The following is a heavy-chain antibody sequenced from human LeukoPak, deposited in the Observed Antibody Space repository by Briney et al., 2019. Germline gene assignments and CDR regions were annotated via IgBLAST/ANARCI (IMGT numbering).Heavy chain of an antibody. CDR1: GFTFSSYA. V-gene: IGHV3-23*01. J-gene: IGHJ4*02. CDR2: ISGSGGST. CDR3: AKSVLSGSYWGHFDY. Sequence: GGSLRLSCAASGFTFSSYAMSWVRQAPGKGLEWVSAISGSGGSTYYADSVKGRFTISRDNSKNTLYLQMNSLRAEDTAVYYCAKSVLSGSYWGHFDYWGQGTLDTVSS. D-gene: IGHD1-26*01.